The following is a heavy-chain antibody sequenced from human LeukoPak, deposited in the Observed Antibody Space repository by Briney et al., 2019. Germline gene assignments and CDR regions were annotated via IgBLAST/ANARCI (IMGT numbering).Heavy chain of an antibody. Sequence: SGGSLRLTCTVSGFTFSSYAMSWVRQAPGKGLEWVSGISGSGGSTYYADFVKGRFTISRDNSKNTLYLQMNSLRAEDTAIYYCAKGGSSDGWYFYWGQGTLVTVSS. V-gene: IGHV3-23*01. CDR2: ISGSGGST. CDR3: AKGGSSDGWYFY. J-gene: IGHJ4*02. D-gene: IGHD6-19*01. CDR1: GFTFSSYA.